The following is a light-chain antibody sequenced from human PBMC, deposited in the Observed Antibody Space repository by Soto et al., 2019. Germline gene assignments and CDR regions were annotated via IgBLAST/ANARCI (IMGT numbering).Light chain of an antibody. J-gene: IGKJ4*01. CDR1: QSVSSN. Sequence: EIVMTQSPATLSVSPGERATLSCRASQSVSSNLAWYQQRPGQAPRLLIYAASTRATGIPSTFSSSGSGTEFPLPISSLQSEDLAVYYCQQYNNWPLTFGGGTKVEI. V-gene: IGKV3-15*01. CDR3: QQYNNWPLT. CDR2: AAS.